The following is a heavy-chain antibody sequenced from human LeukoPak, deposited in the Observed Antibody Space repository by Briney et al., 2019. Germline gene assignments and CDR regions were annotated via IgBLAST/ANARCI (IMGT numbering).Heavy chain of an antibody. J-gene: IGHJ5*02. CDR3: ARLSRGRIAAAGNWFDP. CDR1: GGSISSSSYY. Sequence: RSSETPSLTCTVSGGSISSSSYYWGWIRQPPGKGLEWIGSIYYSGSTYYNPSLKSRVTISVDTSKNQFSLKLSSVTAADTAVYYCARLSRGRIAAAGNWFDPWGQGTLVTVSS. V-gene: IGHV4-39*01. CDR2: IYYSGST. D-gene: IGHD6-13*01.